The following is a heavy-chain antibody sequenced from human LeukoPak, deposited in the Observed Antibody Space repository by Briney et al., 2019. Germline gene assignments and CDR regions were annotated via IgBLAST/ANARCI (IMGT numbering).Heavy chain of an antibody. V-gene: IGHV3-7*01. J-gene: IGHJ3*02. CDR1: GFTFSSYW. D-gene: IGHD6-6*01. CDR2: IKQDGSEK. CDR3: TTESIVGSDAFDI. Sequence: GGSLRLSCAASGFTFSSYWMSWVRQAPGKGLEWVANIKQDGSEKYYVDSVKGRFTISRDNAKNSLYLQMNSLRAEDTAVYYCTTESIVGSDAFDIWGQGTMVTVSS.